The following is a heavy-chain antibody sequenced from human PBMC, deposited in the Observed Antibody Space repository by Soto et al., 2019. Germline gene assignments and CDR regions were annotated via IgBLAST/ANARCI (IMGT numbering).Heavy chain of an antibody. J-gene: IGHJ5*02. Sequence: QVQLVQSGGEVKRPGASVKVSCKTSCYTFSNYGITWVRQAPGQPLEWLGWISLYSDGTNYAQKFQGIVSMTTDTSTTTAYMELRSLRSDDTAVYYCARVVPGAEAWFGPWGQGTLVTVSS. V-gene: IGHV1-18*01. CDR1: CYTFSNYG. CDR2: ISLYSDGT. D-gene: IGHD2-2*01. CDR3: ARVVPGAEAWFGP.